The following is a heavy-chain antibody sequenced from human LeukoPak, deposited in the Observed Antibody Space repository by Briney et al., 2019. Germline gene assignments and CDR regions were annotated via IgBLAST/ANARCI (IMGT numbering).Heavy chain of an antibody. D-gene: IGHD3-22*01. CDR3: ARDSVNYYDSSGYYYYGYGMDV. CDR2: INTNTGNP. CDR1: GYTFTSYA. J-gene: IGHJ6*02. Sequence: ASVKVSCKASGYTFTSYAMNWVRQAPGQGLEWMGWINTNTGNPTYAQGFTGRFVFSLDTSVSTAYLQISSLKAEDTAVYYCARDSVNYYDSSGYYYYGYGMDVWGQGTTVTVSS. V-gene: IGHV7-4-1*02.